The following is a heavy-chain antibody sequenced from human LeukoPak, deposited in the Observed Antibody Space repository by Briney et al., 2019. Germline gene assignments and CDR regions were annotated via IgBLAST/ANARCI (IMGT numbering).Heavy chain of an antibody. J-gene: IGHJ3*02. D-gene: IGHD2-2*01. V-gene: IGHV1-2*02. CDR3: ARVVPAASDAFDI. Sequence: ASVTVSCKVSGYTFTGYYMHWVRQAPGQGLEWMGWINPNIGGTNYAQKFQGRVTMTRDTSISTAYMELSRLRSDDTAVYYCARVVPAASDAFDIWGQGTMVTVSS. CDR2: INPNIGGT. CDR1: GYTFTGYY.